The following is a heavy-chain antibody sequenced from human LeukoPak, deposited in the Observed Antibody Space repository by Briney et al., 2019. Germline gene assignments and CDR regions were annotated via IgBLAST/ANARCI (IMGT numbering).Heavy chain of an antibody. J-gene: IGHJ5*02. V-gene: IGHV4-31*03. D-gene: IGHD6-13*01. CDR3: AREQIAAADAKYNWFDP. CDR1: GGSISSGGYY. Sequence: SQTLSLTCTVSGGSISSGGYYWSWIRQHPGKGLEWIGYIYYSGSTYYNPSLKSRVTISVDTSKNQFSLKLSSVTAADTAVYYCAREQIAAADAKYNWFDPWGQGTLVTVSS. CDR2: IYYSGST.